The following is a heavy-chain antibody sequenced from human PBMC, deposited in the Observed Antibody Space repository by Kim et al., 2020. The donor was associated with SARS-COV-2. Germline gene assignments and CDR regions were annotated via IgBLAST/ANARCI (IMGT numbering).Heavy chain of an antibody. Sequence: ADPVKGRFTISRDNSKSTLYLQMNSLRAEDTAVYYCARSGGAYYYYGMDVWGQGTTVTVSS. D-gene: IGHD3-10*01. J-gene: IGHJ6*02. CDR3: ARSGGAYYYYGMDV. V-gene: IGHV3-30*01.